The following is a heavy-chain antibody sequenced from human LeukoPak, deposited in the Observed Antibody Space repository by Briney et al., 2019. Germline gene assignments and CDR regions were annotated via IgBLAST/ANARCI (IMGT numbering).Heavy chain of an antibody. V-gene: IGHV1-18*01. CDR3: ATDFSHGGDSPHY. Sequence: ASVKVSCKASGYTFTSYDISWVRQAPGQGLEWMGWISAYNGNTNYAQKFQGRVTITADTSTDTAYMELSSLRSEDTAVYYCATDFSHGGDSPHYWGQGTLVTVSS. D-gene: IGHD2-21*02. CDR2: ISAYNGNT. J-gene: IGHJ4*02. CDR1: GYTFTSYD.